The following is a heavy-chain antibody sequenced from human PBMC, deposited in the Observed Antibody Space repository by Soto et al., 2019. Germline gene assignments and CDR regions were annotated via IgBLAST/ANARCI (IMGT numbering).Heavy chain of an antibody. CDR3: VRVPNWGGPEYYFDY. Sequence: PSETLSLTCTVSGGSISSYYWSWIRQPPGKGLEWIGYIYYSGSTNYNPSLKSRVTISVDTSKNQFSLKLSSVTAADTALYYCVRVPNWGGPEYYFDYWGQGTLVTVSS. D-gene: IGHD7-27*01. J-gene: IGHJ4*02. CDR2: IYYSGST. CDR1: GGSISSYY. V-gene: IGHV4-59*01.